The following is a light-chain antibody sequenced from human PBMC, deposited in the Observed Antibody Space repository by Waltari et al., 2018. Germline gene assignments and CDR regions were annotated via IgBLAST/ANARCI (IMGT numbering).Light chain of an antibody. CDR1: QSVNSY. Sequence: ETVVTQSPATLSLSPGDRATLSCRASQSVNSYLNWYQQNPGQAPRLLIFNTSNRATGSPSRFSGSVYGSAFTLTISSREPEDFAVYYCQQHYSWPPTFGGGTKVEIK. CDR2: NTS. V-gene: IGKV3-11*01. J-gene: IGKJ4*01. CDR3: QQHYSWPPT.